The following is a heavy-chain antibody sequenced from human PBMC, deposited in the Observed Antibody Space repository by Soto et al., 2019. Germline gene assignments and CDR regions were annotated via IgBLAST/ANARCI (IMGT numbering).Heavy chain of an antibody. CDR1: GIPVSSNY. CDR2: LHSRGDT. Sequence: EVQLGESGGGLVQPGGSLRLSCSASGIPVSSNYMTWVRQAPGKGLEWVSVLHSRGDTYYANSVKGRFTLSRHDSTNTLFLQMNSLTAEDTAVYYCARDGPYYYASRMDVWGQGTTVTVSS. D-gene: IGHD3-10*01. CDR3: ARDGPYYYASRMDV. J-gene: IGHJ6*02. V-gene: IGHV3-53*04.